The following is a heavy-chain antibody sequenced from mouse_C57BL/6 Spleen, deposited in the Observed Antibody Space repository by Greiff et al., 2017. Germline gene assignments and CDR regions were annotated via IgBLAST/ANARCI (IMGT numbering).Heavy chain of an antibody. Sequence: VHVKQSGAELVKPGASVKLSCTASGFNIKDYYMHWVKQRTEQGLEWIGRIDPEDGGTKYAPKFQGKATLTADTSSNTAYLQLSSLTSEDTDVYYSASEDRNPAWFAYWGQGTLVTVSA. V-gene: IGHV14-2*01. J-gene: IGHJ3*01. D-gene: IGHD2-14*01. CDR3: ASEDRNPAWFAY. CDR2: IDPEDGGT. CDR1: GFNIKDYY.